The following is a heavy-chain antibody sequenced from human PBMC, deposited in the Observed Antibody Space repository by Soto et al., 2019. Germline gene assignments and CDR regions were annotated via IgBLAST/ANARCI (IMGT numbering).Heavy chain of an antibody. J-gene: IGHJ6*02. D-gene: IGHD2-15*01. Sequence: SETLSLTCTVSGGSISSYYWSWIRQPPGKGLEWIGYIYYSGSTNYNPSLKSRVTISVDTSKNQFSLKLSSVTAADKAVYYCAKCARADCSGGSCYEYYYYGMDVWGQGTTVTVSS. V-gene: IGHV4-59*01. CDR1: GGSISSYY. CDR2: IYYSGST. CDR3: AKCARADCSGGSCYEYYYYGMDV.